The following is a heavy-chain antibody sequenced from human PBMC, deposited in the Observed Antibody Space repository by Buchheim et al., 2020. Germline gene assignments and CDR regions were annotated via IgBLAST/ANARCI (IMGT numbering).Heavy chain of an antibody. V-gene: IGHV3-74*01. D-gene: IGHD3-10*01. Sequence: EVQLVESGGGLVQPGGSLRLSCAASGFIFSNYWMHWVRQAPGKGLVWVSQINSDGSDSTYADSVKGRFTISRDNAKNTPYLQMSSLRGEDTAVYYCARDYYGVDYWGQGTL. CDR2: INSDGSDS. CDR3: ARDYYGVDY. J-gene: IGHJ4*02. CDR1: GFIFSNYW.